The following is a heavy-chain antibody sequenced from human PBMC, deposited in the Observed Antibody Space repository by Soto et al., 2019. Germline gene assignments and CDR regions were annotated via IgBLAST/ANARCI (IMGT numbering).Heavy chain of an antibody. CDR3: ATDQLSLLNYDY. CDR2: ISSTSIYI. D-gene: IGHD1-1*01. J-gene: IGHJ4*02. CDR1: GFTFSSYS. Sequence: EVQLVESGGGLVKPGGSLRLSCAASGFTFSSYSMNWVRQAPGKGLEWVSTISSTSIYIYYADSVRGRFTISRDNAKNSLYLQMNGLRAEDTAVYYCATDQLSLLNYDYWGQGTLVTVSS. V-gene: IGHV3-21*01.